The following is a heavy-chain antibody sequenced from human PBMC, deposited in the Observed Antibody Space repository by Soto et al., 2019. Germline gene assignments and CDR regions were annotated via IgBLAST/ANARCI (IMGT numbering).Heavy chain of an antibody. V-gene: IGHV4-31*03. CDR2: IHYSGRT. CDR3: ARFSPPGYYYMDV. CDR1: GGSISSGGYY. J-gene: IGHJ6*03. Sequence: QVQLQESGPGPAKPSQTLSLTCTVSGGSISSGGYYWTWIRQPPGKGLEWIGYIHYSGRTHYNPSLESRVTISVDTSKNQFSLRLSSVTAADTAEYYCARFSPPGYYYMDVWGKGTSVTVAS.